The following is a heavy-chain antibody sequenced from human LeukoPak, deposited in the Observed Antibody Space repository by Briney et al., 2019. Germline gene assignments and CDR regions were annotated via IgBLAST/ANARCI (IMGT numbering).Heavy chain of an antibody. D-gene: IGHD2/OR15-2a*01. V-gene: IGHV3-66*04. Sequence: GGSLRLSCAASGFTVSSNYMSWVRQAPGKGLEWVSVIYSGGSTYYADSVKGRFTISRDNSKNTLYLQMNSLRAEDTAVYYWARPGLIGAFDIWGQGTMVTVSS. CDR1: GFTVSSNY. J-gene: IGHJ3*02. CDR2: IYSGGST. CDR3: ARPGLIGAFDI.